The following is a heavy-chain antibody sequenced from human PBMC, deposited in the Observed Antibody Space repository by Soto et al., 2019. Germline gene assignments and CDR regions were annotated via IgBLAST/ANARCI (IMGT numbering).Heavy chain of an antibody. CDR2: IIPILGTA. J-gene: IGHJ4*02. D-gene: IGHD3-22*01. Sequence: AVKVSCKASGGTFSSYAISWVRQAPGPGLEWMGGIIPILGTANYAQKFQGRVTITADKSTSTAYMELSSLRSEDTAVYYCARFGDYYDSSGNFDDWGQGTLVTVTS. CDR1: GGTFSSYA. CDR3: ARFGDYYDSSGNFDD. V-gene: IGHV1-69*10.